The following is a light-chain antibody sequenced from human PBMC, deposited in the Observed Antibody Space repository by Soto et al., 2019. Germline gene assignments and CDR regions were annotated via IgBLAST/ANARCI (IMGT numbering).Light chain of an antibody. CDR1: SSGVGGYDH. V-gene: IGLV2-14*03. Sequence: QSALTQPASVSGSPGQSITISCTGTSSGVGGYDHVSWYQQHPGKAPKLIIYDVSIRPSGVSNRFSGSKSGNTASLAVSGLQAEDEADYYCSSYTSKDTLVFGGGTKLTVL. CDR2: DVS. CDR3: SSYTSKDTLV. J-gene: IGLJ3*02.